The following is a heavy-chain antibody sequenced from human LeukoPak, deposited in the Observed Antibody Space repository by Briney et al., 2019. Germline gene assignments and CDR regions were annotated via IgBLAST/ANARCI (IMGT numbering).Heavy chain of an antibody. Sequence: GGSLRLSCAASGFTFSSYSMNWVRQAPGKGLEWVSYISSSSSTIYYADSVKGRFTISRDNSKNTLYLQMNSLRAEDTAVYYCARGGGYLSAFDIWGQGTMVTVSS. D-gene: IGHD3-16*01. V-gene: IGHV3-48*01. CDR2: ISSSSSTI. J-gene: IGHJ3*02. CDR3: ARGGGYLSAFDI. CDR1: GFTFSSYS.